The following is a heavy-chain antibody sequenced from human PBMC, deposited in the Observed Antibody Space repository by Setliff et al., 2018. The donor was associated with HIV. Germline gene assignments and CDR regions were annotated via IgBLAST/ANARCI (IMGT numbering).Heavy chain of an antibody. Sequence: SETLSLTCTVSGGSITGYYWSWIRQPAGKGLEWIGRFYSGTTNYNPSLKSRVTMSVDTSKNQFSLQLSSVTAADTAVYYCARIPWVATLWGGAFDLWGHGTMVTVSS. D-gene: IGHD5-12*01. CDR1: GGSITGYY. CDR3: ARIPWVATLWGGAFDL. V-gene: IGHV4-4*07. J-gene: IGHJ3*01. CDR2: FYSGTT.